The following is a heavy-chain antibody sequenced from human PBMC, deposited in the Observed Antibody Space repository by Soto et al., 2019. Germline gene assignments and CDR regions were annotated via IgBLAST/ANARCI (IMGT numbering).Heavy chain of an antibody. CDR2: ISGSGGST. V-gene: IGHV3-23*01. J-gene: IGHJ4*02. CDR3: AKVMTMVRGVILTNFDY. CDR1: GFTFSSYA. D-gene: IGHD3-10*01. Sequence: PGGSLRLSCAASGFTFSSYAMSWVRQAPGKGLEWVSAISGSGGSTYYADSVKGRFTISRDNSKNTLYLQMNSLRAEDTAVYYCAKVMTMVRGVILTNFDYWGQGTLVTVSS.